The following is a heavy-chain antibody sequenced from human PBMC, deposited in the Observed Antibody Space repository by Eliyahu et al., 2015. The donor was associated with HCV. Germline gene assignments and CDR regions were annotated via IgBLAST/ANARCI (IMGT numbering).Heavy chain of an antibody. CDR2: INAGDGNT. CDR1: GYTFNAYX. D-gene: IGHD1-14*01. J-gene: IGHJ3*02. CDR3: ASSLPRDRRDDHDAYDI. Sequence: QVQLVQSGAEVKEPGAXVKVSCAASGYTFNAYXIHWVRQAPGQRLEWMGWINAGDGNTEYSQRFQGRVTITRGTSATTAYMELGSLRFEDTAIYYCASSLPRDRRDDHDAYDIWGQGTMVTVS. V-gene: IGHV1-3*01.